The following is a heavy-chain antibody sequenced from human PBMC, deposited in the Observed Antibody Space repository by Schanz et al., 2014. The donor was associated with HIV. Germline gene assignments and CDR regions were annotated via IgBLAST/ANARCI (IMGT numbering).Heavy chain of an antibody. D-gene: IGHD3-10*01. V-gene: IGHV3-30*18. CDR1: GFSFSTYG. J-gene: IGHJ3*02. CDR3: AKENPIYYYTHGGPFDI. Sequence: MQLLDSGGDLVQPGGSLRLSCAASGFSFSTYGMHWVRQAPGKGLEWVAVISYDGTDKYYADSVKGRFTISRDNSKNMLYLQMNSLRAGDTAIYYCAKENPIYYYTHGGPFDIWGQGTMLTVSS. CDR2: ISYDGTDK.